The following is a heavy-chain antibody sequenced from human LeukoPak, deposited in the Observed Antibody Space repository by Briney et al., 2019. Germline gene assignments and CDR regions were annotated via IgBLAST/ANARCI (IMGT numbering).Heavy chain of an antibody. CDR2: VSGSGGST. V-gene: IGHV3-23*01. Sequence: GGSLRLSCAASGFTFSSYAMSWVRQAPGKGLEWVSAVSGSGGSTYYADSVKGRFTISRDNSKNSLYLQMNSLRAVDTAVYYCARDRVGATTHWGQGTLVTVSS. CDR3: ARDRVGATTH. CDR1: GFTFSSYA. J-gene: IGHJ4*02. D-gene: IGHD1-26*01.